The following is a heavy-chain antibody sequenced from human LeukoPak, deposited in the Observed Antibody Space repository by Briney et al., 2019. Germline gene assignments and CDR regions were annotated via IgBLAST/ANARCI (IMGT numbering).Heavy chain of an antibody. V-gene: IGHV3-21*01. J-gene: IGHJ4*02. Sequence: GGSLRLSCVVSGFTLSGHSINWVRQAPGKGLEWVSSISSSSSYIYYTDSVKGRFTISRDNAKNSLFLQMNSLSAEDTAVYYCARDLEEYCSGGSCSLFDYWGQGTLVTVSS. CDR3: ARDLEEYCSGGSCSLFDY. CDR2: ISSSSSYI. D-gene: IGHD2-15*01. CDR1: GFTLSGHS.